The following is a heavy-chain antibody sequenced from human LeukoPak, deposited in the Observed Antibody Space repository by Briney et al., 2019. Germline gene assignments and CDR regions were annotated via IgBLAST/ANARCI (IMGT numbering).Heavy chain of an antibody. Sequence: SETLSLTCAVSDYSISSGYYWGWIRQPPGKGLEWIGSIYHSGSTYYNPSLKSRVTISVDTSRNHFSLKLSSVTAADTAVYYCASFKAEGFDYWGQGTLVTVSS. V-gene: IGHV4-38-2*01. CDR2: IYHSGST. J-gene: IGHJ4*02. D-gene: IGHD6-19*01. CDR3: ASFKAEGFDY. CDR1: DYSISSGYY.